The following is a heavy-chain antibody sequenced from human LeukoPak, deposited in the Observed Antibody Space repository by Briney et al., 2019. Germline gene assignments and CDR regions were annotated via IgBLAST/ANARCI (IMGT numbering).Heavy chain of an antibody. V-gene: IGHV1-2*02. D-gene: IGHD2-15*01. CDR1: GYTFTGYY. CDR2: INPNSGST. Sequence: GASVKVSCKASGYTFTGYYMHWVRQAPGQGLEWMGWINPNSGSTNYAQKFQGRVTMTRDTSISTAYMELSRLRSDDTAVYYCARGGIGYCSGGSCYLGTIYYYYMDVWGKGTTVTVSS. J-gene: IGHJ6*03. CDR3: ARGGIGYCSGGSCYLGTIYYYYMDV.